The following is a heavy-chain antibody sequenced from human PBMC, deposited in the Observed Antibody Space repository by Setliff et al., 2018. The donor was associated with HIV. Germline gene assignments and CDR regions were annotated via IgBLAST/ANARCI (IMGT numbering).Heavy chain of an antibody. Sequence: SETLSLTCAVSGDSIGTYSWHWLRQPPGKGLEWIGYIFATGDTKYNPSLQSRVSMSIDTSKNQFFLKLSSVTAPDTAIYYCARQTWEYYDTLTGYYRSPKNFDSWGQGTLVTVSS. D-gene: IGHD3-9*01. CDR3: ARQTWEYYDTLTGYYRSPKNFDS. CDR1: GDSIGTYS. J-gene: IGHJ4*02. CDR2: IFATGDT. V-gene: IGHV4-4*09.